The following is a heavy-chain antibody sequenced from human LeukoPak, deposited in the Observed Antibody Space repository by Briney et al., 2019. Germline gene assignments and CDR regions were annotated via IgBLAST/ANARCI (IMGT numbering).Heavy chain of an antibody. CDR2: INPSSGNT. Sequence: PGGSLRLSCAASGFTFTNYAMSWVRQAPRKGLEWVSSINPSSGNTYYADSVKGRFTISGDNSKNTLYLQMNSLRAEDTAVYYCAKEHMAAAVYYFDYWGQGTLVTVSS. CDR3: AKEHMAAAVYYFDY. CDR1: GFTFTNYA. D-gene: IGHD2-15*01. J-gene: IGHJ4*02. V-gene: IGHV3-23*01.